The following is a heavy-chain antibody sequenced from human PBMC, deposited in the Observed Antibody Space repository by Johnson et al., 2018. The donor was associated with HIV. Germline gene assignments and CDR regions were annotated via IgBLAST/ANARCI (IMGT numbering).Heavy chain of an antibody. Sequence: VQLVESGGGVVRPGGSLRLSCVASKFTFDNYGMSWVRQAPGKGLEWVSAISGSGGSTYYADSVKGRFTISRDNSKNTLYLQMNSLRAEDTAVYYCAKDLRRTAYYYDSSGYKPDAFDIWGQGTMVTVSS. J-gene: IGHJ3*02. CDR3: AKDLRRTAYYYDSSGYKPDAFDI. D-gene: IGHD3-22*01. V-gene: IGHV3-23*04. CDR1: KFTFDNYG. CDR2: ISGSGGST.